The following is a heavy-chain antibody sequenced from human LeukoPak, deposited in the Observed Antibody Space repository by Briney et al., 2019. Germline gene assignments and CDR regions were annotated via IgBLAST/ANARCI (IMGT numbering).Heavy chain of an antibody. D-gene: IGHD3-9*01. CDR1: RYSFTKYG. V-gene: IGHV1-18*01. J-gene: IGHJ4*02. CDR3: ARGPRSDFLAGSHRYYFDY. CDR2: ISAYNGKT. Sequence: ASVKVSCKASRYSFTKYGLSWVRPAPGQGLAWMGWISAYNGKTNYAQNLQGRVTMTTYTSTSTAYLELRSLRSDDTAVYYCARGPRSDFLAGSHRYYFDYGGQGTLVTVSS.